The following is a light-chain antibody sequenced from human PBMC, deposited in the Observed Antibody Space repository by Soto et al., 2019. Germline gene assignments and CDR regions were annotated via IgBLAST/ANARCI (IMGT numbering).Light chain of an antibody. CDR3: QQYNSYSRT. CDR2: AAS. V-gene: IGKV1-5*01. J-gene: IGKJ1*01. Sequence: DIQMTQSHSNPSVYVGARGTITCRASQIISTYLNWYHQKPGKAPNLLIYAASSLPSGVPSRFSGIGPGKEFPLTISNLQPNDFATYYCQQYNSYSRTFGQGTK. CDR1: QIISTY.